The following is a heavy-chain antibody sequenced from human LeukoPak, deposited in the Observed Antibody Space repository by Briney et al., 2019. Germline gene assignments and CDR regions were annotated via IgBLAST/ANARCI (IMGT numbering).Heavy chain of an antibody. Sequence: GGSLRLSCAASGFTFSSYGMHWVRQAPGKGLEWVAVISYDGSNKYYADSVKGRFTISRVNSKNTLYLQMNSLRAEDTAVYYCAKSPLYYDFWSGNDYWGQGTLVTVSS. CDR2: ISYDGSNK. J-gene: IGHJ4*02. CDR3: AKSPLYYDFWSGNDY. V-gene: IGHV3-30*18. CDR1: GFTFSSYG. D-gene: IGHD3-3*01.